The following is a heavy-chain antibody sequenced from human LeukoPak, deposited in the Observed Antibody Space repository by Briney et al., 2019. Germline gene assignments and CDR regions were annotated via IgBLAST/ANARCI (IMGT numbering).Heavy chain of an antibody. J-gene: IGHJ4*02. Sequence: SVKVSCKASGGTFSSYAISWVRQAPGQGLEWMGGIIPIFGTANYAQKFQGRVTITADESTSTAYMELSSLRSEDTAVYYCARDGYDSSGYYFPIDYWGQGILVTVSS. CDR3: ARDGYDSSGYYFPIDY. CDR1: GGTFSSYA. D-gene: IGHD3-22*01. V-gene: IGHV1-69*13. CDR2: IIPIFGTA.